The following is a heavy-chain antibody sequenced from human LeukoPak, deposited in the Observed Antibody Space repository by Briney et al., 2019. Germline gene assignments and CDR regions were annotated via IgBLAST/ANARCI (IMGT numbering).Heavy chain of an antibody. CDR3: ARGGVISPYYYYYYMDV. CDR2: IIPIFGTA. J-gene: IGHJ6*03. V-gene: IGHV1-69*06. D-gene: IGHD3-10*01. CDR1: GYTFIGYY. Sequence: GASVKVSCKASGYTFIGYYMHWVRQAPGQGLEWMGGIIPIFGTANYAQKFQGRVTITADKSTSTAYMELSRLRSDDTAVYYCARGGVISPYYYYYYMDVWGKGTTVTISS.